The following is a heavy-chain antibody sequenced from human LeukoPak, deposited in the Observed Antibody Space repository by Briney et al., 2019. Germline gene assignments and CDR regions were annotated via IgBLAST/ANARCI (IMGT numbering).Heavy chain of an antibody. CDR3: ARTFNGGYRYSLDDCSSTSCQEYYFDY. CDR1: GYTFSTYY. J-gene: IGHJ4*02. D-gene: IGHD2-2*01. V-gene: IGHV1-46*01. CDR2: INPTGTDT. Sequence: VASVKVSCKASGYTFSTYYMYWVRQSPGQGLEWMGAINPTGTDTIYAQKFQGRVTITADESTSTAYMELSSLRSEDTAVYYCARTFNGGYRYSLDDCSSTSCQEYYFDYWGQGTLVTVSS.